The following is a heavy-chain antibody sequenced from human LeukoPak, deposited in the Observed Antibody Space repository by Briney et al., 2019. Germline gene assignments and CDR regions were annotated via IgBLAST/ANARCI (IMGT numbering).Heavy chain of an antibody. CDR3: AIVTVTTWAPDGHMDV. D-gene: IGHD4-11*01. CDR2: IIPIFGTT. V-gene: IGHV1-69*05. J-gene: IGHJ6*03. CDR1: GGTFMSYA. Sequence: SVKVSCKASGGTFMSYAISWVRQATGQGLEWMGRIIPIFGTTNYAQKFQGRVTITTDESTSTAYMELSSLRSEDTAVYYCAIVTVTTWAPDGHMDVWGKGTTVTVS.